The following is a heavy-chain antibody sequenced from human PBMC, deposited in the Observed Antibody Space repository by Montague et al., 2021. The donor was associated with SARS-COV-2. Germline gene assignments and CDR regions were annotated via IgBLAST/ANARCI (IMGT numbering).Heavy chain of an antibody. D-gene: IGHD1-1*01. CDR2: INHSGST. J-gene: IGHJ3*01. V-gene: IGHV4-34*01. CDR3: ARRVTRGAFDV. Sequence: SETLSLTCAVYGGSFSGYYWSWIRQPPGKGLEWIGEINHSGSTNYNPSLKSRVTISVDTSKNQFSLKLSSVTAADMGLYYCARRVTRGAFDVWGQGTMVTVSS. CDR1: GGSFSGYY.